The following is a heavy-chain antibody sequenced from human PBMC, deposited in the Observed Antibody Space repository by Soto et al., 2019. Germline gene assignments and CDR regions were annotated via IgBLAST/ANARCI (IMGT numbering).Heavy chain of an antibody. V-gene: IGHV1-18*01. D-gene: IGHD3-9*01. J-gene: IGHJ4*02. CDR1: GYTFTSYG. CDR3: AREVNYDILTGYPHSDY. CDR2: ISAYNGNT. Sequence: ASVKVSCKASGYTFTSYGIGWERQAPGQGFEGMGWISAYNGNTNYAQKLQGRVTMTTDTSTSTAYMELRSLRSDDTAVYYCAREVNYDILTGYPHSDYWGQGTLVTVLL.